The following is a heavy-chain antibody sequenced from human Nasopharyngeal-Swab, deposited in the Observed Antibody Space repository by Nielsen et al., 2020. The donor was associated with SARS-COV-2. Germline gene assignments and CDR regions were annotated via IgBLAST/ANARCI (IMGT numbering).Heavy chain of an antibody. CDR1: GFTFSSYW. CDR3: ARDGATVIGYYYYYMDV. J-gene: IGHJ6*03. CDR2: ISSSSSTI. Sequence: GSLKISCAASGFTFSSYWMNWVRQAPGKGLEWVSYISSSSSTIYYADSVKGRFTISRDNAKNSLYLQMNSLRAEDTAVYYCARDGATVIGYYYYYMDVWGKGTTVTVSS. D-gene: IGHD4-11*01. V-gene: IGHV3-48*01.